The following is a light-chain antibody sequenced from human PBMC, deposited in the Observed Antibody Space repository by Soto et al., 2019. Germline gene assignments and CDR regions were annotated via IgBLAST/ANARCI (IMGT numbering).Light chain of an antibody. J-gene: IGLJ1*01. CDR2: EGS. CDR1: SSDVGSYNL. Sequence: QPVLTQPASVSGSPGQSITISCTGTSSDVGSYNLVSWYQQHPGKAPKLMIYEGSKRPSGVSNRFSGSKSGNTASLTISGLQAEDEADYYCCSYAGSSTDVFGTGTKVTVL. V-gene: IGLV2-23*01. CDR3: CSYAGSSTDV.